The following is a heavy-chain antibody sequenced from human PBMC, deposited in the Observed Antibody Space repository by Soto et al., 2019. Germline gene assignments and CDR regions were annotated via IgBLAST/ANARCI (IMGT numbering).Heavy chain of an antibody. CDR3: AKDRATYLVPQLADY. Sequence: GGSLRLSCAASGFTFISYAMSWVRQAPGKGLEWVSAISGSGGSTYYADSVKGRFTISRDNSKNTLYLQMNSLRAEDTAVYYCAKDRATYLVPQLADYWGQGTLVTVSS. CDR1: GFTFISYA. D-gene: IGHD6-13*01. J-gene: IGHJ4*02. CDR2: ISGSGGST. V-gene: IGHV3-23*01.